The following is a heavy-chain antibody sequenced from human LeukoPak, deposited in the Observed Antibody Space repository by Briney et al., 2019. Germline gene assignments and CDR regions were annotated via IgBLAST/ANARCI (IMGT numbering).Heavy chain of an antibody. CDR2: LSGSGGST. J-gene: IGHJ4*02. CDR3: AKETADIVVVVAATGPGYFDY. CDR1: GFNFSSYA. V-gene: IGHV3-23*01. Sequence: PGGSLRLSCAASGFNFSSYAMSWVRQAPGKGLEWVSALSGSGGSTYYADSVKGRFTISRDNSKNTLYLQMNSLRAEDTAVYYCAKETADIVVVVAATGPGYFDYWGQGTLVTVSS. D-gene: IGHD2-15*01.